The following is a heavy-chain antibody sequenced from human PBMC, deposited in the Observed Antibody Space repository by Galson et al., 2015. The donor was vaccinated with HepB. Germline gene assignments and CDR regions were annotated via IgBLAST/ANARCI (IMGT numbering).Heavy chain of an antibody. CDR3: AREPPETYYFDY. J-gene: IGHJ4*02. CDR2: IKPGNGRT. CDR1: GYTFTRYY. Sequence: SVKVSCKASGYTFTRYYMHWVRQAPGQGLEWMGMIKPGNGRTSHAQKFQGRVTMTRDTSTTTVYMELSSLKSEDTAVYYCAREPPETYYFDYWGQGTLVTVSS. V-gene: IGHV1-46*01.